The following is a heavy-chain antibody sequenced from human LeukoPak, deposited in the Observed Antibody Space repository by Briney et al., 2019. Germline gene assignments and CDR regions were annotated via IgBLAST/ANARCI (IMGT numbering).Heavy chain of an antibody. CDR2: SYYSGIS. J-gene: IGHJ6*03. V-gene: IGHV4-39*01. CDR1: GGSISRSSYY. Sequence: SETLSLTCTVTGGSISRSSYYWAWIRQPPGKGLEWIGYSYYSGISSYNPSLTSRVTISVDTSKNHFSMKLTSVTAADTAVHHCARQVDYYYYIDVLGKGSTVTVSS. CDR3: ARQVDYYYYIDV. D-gene: IGHD2-15*01.